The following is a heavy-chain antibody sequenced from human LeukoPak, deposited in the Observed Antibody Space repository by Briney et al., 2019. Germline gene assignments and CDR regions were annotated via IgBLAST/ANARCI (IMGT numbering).Heavy chain of an antibody. V-gene: IGHV3-48*01. Sequence: PGGSLRLSCAASGSTFNSYSMNWVRQAPGKGLEWVSYISSSSNTIYYADSVKGRFTISRDNAKNSLYLQMNSLRAEDTAVYYCAREFLGYWGQGTLVTVSS. J-gene: IGHJ4*02. CDR3: AREFLGY. D-gene: IGHD3-16*01. CDR1: GSTFNSYS. CDR2: ISSSSNTI.